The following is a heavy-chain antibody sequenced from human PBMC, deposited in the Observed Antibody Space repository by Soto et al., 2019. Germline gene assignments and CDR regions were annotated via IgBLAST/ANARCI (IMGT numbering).Heavy chain of an antibody. Sequence: QVQLVESGGGVVQPGRSLRLSCAASGFTFSSYGMHWVRQAPGKGLEWVAVIWYDGSNKYYADSVKGRFTISRDNSKNTLYLQMNSLRAEDTAVYYCARGVGWRSDFWSGYLDPLGDYWGQGTLVTVSS. D-gene: IGHD3-3*01. CDR1: GFTFSSYG. CDR3: ARGVGWRSDFWSGYLDPLGDY. V-gene: IGHV3-33*01. J-gene: IGHJ4*02. CDR2: IWYDGSNK.